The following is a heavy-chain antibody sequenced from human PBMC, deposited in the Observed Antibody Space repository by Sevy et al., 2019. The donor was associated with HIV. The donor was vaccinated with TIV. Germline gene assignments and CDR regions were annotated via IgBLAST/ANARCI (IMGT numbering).Heavy chain of an antibody. CDR3: ARDFYGSGSYYNVASDY. Sequence: GGSLRLSCAASGFTFSSYGMHWVRQAPGKGLEWVAAIWYDGSNKYYADSVKGRFTISRDNSKNTLYLQMNSLRAEDTAVYYCARDFYGSGSYYNVASDYWGQGTLVTVSS. V-gene: IGHV3-33*01. CDR1: GFTFSSYG. J-gene: IGHJ4*02. CDR2: IWYDGSNK. D-gene: IGHD3-10*01.